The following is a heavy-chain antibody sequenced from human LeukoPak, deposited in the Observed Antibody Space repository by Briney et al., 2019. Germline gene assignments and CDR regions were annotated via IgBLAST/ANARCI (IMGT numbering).Heavy chain of an antibody. Sequence: GGSLRLSCAASGFTLSSYAMSWVRQAPGKGLEWVSAISGSGGSTYYADSVKGRFTISRDNSENTLYLQMNSLRAEDTAVYYCAKDRGWGYSYGYGDYWGQGTLVTVSS. D-gene: IGHD5-18*01. V-gene: IGHV3-23*01. CDR2: ISGSGGST. CDR1: GFTLSSYA. J-gene: IGHJ4*02. CDR3: AKDRGWGYSYGYGDY.